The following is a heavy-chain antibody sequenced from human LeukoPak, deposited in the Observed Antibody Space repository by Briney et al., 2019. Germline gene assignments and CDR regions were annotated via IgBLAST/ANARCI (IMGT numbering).Heavy chain of an antibody. J-gene: IGHJ4*02. CDR2: IYSSGSN. CDR3: AREPTSGREPTSGRPLDY. Sequence: MSSETLTLTCTVSGGSISGYSWSWIRQPAGKGLEWIGRIYSSGSNNYNPSLKSRVTMSLDTSKNHLSLNLSSVTAADTAVYYCAREPTSGREPTSGRPLDYWGQGTLVTVSS. CDR1: GGSISGYS. D-gene: IGHD5-12*01. V-gene: IGHV4-4*07.